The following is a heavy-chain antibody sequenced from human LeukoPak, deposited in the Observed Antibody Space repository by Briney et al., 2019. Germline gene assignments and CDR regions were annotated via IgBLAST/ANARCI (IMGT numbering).Heavy chain of an antibody. J-gene: IGHJ5*02. CDR1: GGSISSGGYY. CDR2: IYYSGST. V-gene: IGHV4-31*03. Sequence: SETLSLTCTVPGGSISSGGYYWSWIRQHPGKGLEWIGYIYYSGSTYYNPSLKSRVTISVDTSKNQFSLKLSSVTAADTAVYYCARGYDSSGYYYRYHWFDPWGQGTLVTVSS. D-gene: IGHD3-22*01. CDR3: ARGYDSSGYYYRYHWFDP.